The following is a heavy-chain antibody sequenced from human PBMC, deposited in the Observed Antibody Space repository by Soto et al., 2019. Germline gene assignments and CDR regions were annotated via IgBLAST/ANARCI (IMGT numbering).Heavy chain of an antibody. J-gene: IGHJ6*02. D-gene: IGHD3-9*01. Sequence: SETLSLTCTVSVDSITTYYWNWIRQPAGKGLEWIGRIDASGNTNYNPSLNSRVTLSVDTSKKQFSLKLTSVTAADTAVYYCARFSNDWFQTEGMDVWGQGTTVTVSS. CDR1: VDSITTYY. V-gene: IGHV4-4*07. CDR3: ARFSNDWFQTEGMDV. CDR2: IDASGNT.